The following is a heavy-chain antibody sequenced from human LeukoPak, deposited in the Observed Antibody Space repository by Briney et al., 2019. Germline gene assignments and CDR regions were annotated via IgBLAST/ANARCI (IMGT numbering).Heavy chain of an antibody. Sequence: PSETLSLTCGVSGYSISSGYYWGWIRQPPGKGLEWIASMYHTGTTYYNPSLKSRVTISVDTSKNQFSLGLTSVTAADTAVCHCARHDSAAAGIDFWGQGTPVTVSS. D-gene: IGHD6-13*01. CDR3: ARHDSAAAGIDF. CDR2: MYHTGTT. J-gene: IGHJ4*02. V-gene: IGHV4-38-2*01. CDR1: GYSISSGYY.